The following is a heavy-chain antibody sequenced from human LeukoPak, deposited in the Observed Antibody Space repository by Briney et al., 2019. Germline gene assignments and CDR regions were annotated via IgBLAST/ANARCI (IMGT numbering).Heavy chain of an antibody. CDR2: ISGSGGST. CDR1: GFTFSSYA. J-gene: IGHJ4*02. CDR3: ASGRTVTIDYRAVGGIFDY. V-gene: IGHV3-23*01. Sequence: GGSLRLSCAASGFTFSSYAMSWVRQAPGKGLEWVSAISGSGGSTYYADSVKGRFTIPRDNSKNTLYLQMNSLRAEDTAVYYCASGRTVTIDYRAVGGIFDYWGQGTLVTVSS. D-gene: IGHD4-17*01.